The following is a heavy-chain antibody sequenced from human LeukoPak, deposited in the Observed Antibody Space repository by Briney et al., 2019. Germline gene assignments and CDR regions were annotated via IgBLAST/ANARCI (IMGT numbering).Heavy chain of an antibody. D-gene: IGHD5-24*01. CDR1: GFTFSSYA. CDR2: ISGSGGST. V-gene: IGHV3-23*01. J-gene: IGHJ4*02. CDR3: AKDPSNRDSRYFDY. Sequence: HSGGSLRLSCAASGFTFSSYATSWVRQAPGKGLEWVSAISGSGGSTYYADSVKGWFTISRDNSKNTLYLQMNSLRAEDTAVYYCAKDPSNRDSRYFDYWGQGTLVTVSS.